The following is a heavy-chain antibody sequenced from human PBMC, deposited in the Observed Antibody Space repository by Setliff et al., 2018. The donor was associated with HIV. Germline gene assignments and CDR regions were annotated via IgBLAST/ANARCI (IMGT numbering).Heavy chain of an antibody. J-gene: IGHJ4*02. CDR1: GDSIGSNTFY. Sequence: SETLSLTCSVYGDSIGSNTFYWGWLRQPPGKEPEWIGSINHSGNTYYYPSLKSRVTMSVDTSKNQFSLRLSSVTAADTAVYYCARLPPYCGGYCFNFDYWGQGKLVTVSS. D-gene: IGHD2-21*02. CDR3: ARLPPYCGGYCFNFDY. V-gene: IGHV4-39*01. CDR2: INHSGNT.